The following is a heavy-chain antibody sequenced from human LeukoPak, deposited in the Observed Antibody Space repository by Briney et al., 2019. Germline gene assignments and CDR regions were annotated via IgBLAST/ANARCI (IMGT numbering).Heavy chain of an antibody. V-gene: IGHV4-61*09. J-gene: IGHJ1*01. Sequence: KPSQTLSLTCTVSGGSISSGSYYWSWIRQPAGKGLEWIGYIYYSGSTNYNPSLKSRVTISVDTSKNQLSLKLSSVTVADTAVYYCARVAAGIGFFQHWGQGTLVTVSS. CDR3: ARVAAGIGFFQH. CDR2: IYYSGST. CDR1: GGSISSGSYY. D-gene: IGHD6-13*01.